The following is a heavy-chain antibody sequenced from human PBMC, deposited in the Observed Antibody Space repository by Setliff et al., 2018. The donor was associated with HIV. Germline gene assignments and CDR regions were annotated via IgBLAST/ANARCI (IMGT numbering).Heavy chain of an antibody. J-gene: IGHJ6*03. CDR2: IYTSGST. CDR3: ARGHYGSGRDYYYMDV. D-gene: IGHD3-10*01. CDR1: GGSISSGSYY. V-gene: IGHV4-61*09. Sequence: SETLSLTCAVSGGSISSGSYYWSWIRQPAGKGLEWIGHIYTSGSTNYNPSLKSRVTISVDTSKNQFSLKLSSVTAADTAVYYCARGHYGSGRDYYYMDVWGKGTTVIVSS.